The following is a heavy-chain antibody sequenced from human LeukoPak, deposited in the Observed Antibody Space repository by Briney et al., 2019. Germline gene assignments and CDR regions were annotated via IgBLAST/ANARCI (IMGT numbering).Heavy chain of an antibody. Sequence: GGSLRLSCAASGFSISNNGISWFSQAPGKRLEWVSGISGSGGSIYYADSVKGRFTISRDNSKNTLYLQMNSLRAEDTALYYCAKEPASGSCFDYWGQGTLVTVSS. V-gene: IGHV3-23*01. CDR2: ISGSGGSI. D-gene: IGHD3-10*01. CDR3: AKEPASGSCFDY. J-gene: IGHJ4*02. CDR1: GFSISNNG.